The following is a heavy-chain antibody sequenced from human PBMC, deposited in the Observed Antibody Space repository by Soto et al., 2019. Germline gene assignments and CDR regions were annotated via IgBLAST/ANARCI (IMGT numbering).Heavy chain of an antibody. D-gene: IGHD4-17*01. Sequence: GGSLRLSCAASGFTVSSNYMSWVRQAPGKGLEWVSVIYSGGSTYYADSVKGRFTISRHNSKNTLYLQMNSLRAEDTAVYYCARIARGGVYDAFDIWGQGTMVTVSS. CDR1: GFTVSSNY. CDR3: ARIARGGVYDAFDI. J-gene: IGHJ3*02. V-gene: IGHV3-53*04. CDR2: IYSGGST.